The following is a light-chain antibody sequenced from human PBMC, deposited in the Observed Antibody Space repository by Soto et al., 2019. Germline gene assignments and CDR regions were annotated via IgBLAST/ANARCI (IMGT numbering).Light chain of an antibody. CDR1: QSVSSSY. Sequence: IVLTQSPGTLSLSPGERAPLSCRASQSVSSSYLACYQQKPGQAPRPLIYGASSRATGIPDRFSGSGSGTDFPLTISRLEPEDFAVYYCQQYGSSYTFGQGNKLEIK. CDR3: QQYGSSYT. V-gene: IGKV3-20*01. J-gene: IGKJ2*01. CDR2: GAS.